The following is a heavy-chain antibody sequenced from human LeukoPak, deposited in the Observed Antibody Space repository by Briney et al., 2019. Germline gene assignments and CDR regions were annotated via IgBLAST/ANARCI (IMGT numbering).Heavy chain of an antibody. CDR1: GYSISSGYY. CDR3: ARGSYSSSWYWYYYYYMDV. D-gene: IGHD6-13*01. Sequence: PSETLSLTCTVSGYSISSGYYWGWIRQPPGKGLEWIGSIYLSGSTYYNPSLKSRVTISVDTSKNQFSLKLSSVTAADTAVYYCARGSYSSSWYWYYYYYMDVWGKGTTVTISS. J-gene: IGHJ6*03. V-gene: IGHV4-38-2*02. CDR2: IYLSGST.